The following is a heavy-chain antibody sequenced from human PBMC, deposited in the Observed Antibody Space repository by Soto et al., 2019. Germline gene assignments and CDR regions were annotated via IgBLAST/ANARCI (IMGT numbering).Heavy chain of an antibody. CDR2: MNPNSGNT. J-gene: IGHJ5*02. V-gene: IGHV1-8*01. CDR1: GYTFTSYD. D-gene: IGHD2-8*01. CDR3: ARAGYCTTGVCYDNWFDP. Sequence: QVQLVQSGAEVKKPGASVKVSCKASGYTFTSYDITWVRQATGQGLEWMGWMNPNSGNTCFAQKFQGRVNMTRNTSTSTAHMELSSLGSEDTAVYYCARAGYCTTGVCYDNWFDPWGQGTLVTVSS.